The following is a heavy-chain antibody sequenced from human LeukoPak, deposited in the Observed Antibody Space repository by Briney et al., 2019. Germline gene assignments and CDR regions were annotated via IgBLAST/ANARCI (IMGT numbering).Heavy chain of an antibody. CDR1: GFTVSSNY. J-gene: IGHJ3*02. CDR2: IYSGGNT. V-gene: IGHV3-53*05. CDR3: AKGRVTTDDAFDI. D-gene: IGHD4-17*01. Sequence: PGGSLRLSCAASGFTVSSNYMSWVRQAPGKGLEWVSVIYSGGNTYYADSVKGRFTISRDNSKNTLYLQMNSLRAEDTALYYCAKGRVTTDDAFDIWGQGTMVTVSS.